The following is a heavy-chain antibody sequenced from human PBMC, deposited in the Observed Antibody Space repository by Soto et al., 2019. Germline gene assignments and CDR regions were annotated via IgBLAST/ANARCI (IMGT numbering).Heavy chain of an antibody. Sequence: QVQLVESGGGVVQPGRSLRLSCASSGFSFSTHGMQWVRQAPGKGLEWVAIISYDGFIKYSADDVKGRFTISRDNSKNTLFLQMDSLRAEDSAVYYCGKDLKASGGHSGTLNYYYGMDVWGQGTTVIVSS. J-gene: IGHJ6*02. V-gene: IGHV3-30*18. CDR1: GFSFSTHG. D-gene: IGHD3-10*01. CDR3: GKDLKASGGHSGTLNYYYGMDV. CDR2: ISYDGFIK.